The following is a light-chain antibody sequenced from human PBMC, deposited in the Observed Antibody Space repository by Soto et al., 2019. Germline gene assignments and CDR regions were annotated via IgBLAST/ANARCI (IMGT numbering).Light chain of an antibody. V-gene: IGKV3D-15*01. J-gene: IGKJ1*01. Sequence: EIVLTQSPGTVSLSPGERGTLSCRASQSVSSTYLAWYHQKPGQAPRLLIYGASGRATGIPDRFSGSGSGTEFTLTISSLQSEDFAFYYCQQYNNWPWTFGRGTKVDIK. CDR2: GAS. CDR1: QSVSSTY. CDR3: QQYNNWPWT.